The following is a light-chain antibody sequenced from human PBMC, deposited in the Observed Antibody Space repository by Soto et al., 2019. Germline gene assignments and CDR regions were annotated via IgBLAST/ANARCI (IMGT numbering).Light chain of an antibody. CDR2: GAS. CDR3: QQDGSSGT. V-gene: IGKV3-20*01. J-gene: IGKJ1*01. Sequence: EILFTQSLSTLSLSPGERATLSCRASQSVSNNSLAWYQQKPGQAPRLLIYGASNRATGIPDRFSGSGSGTDFTLTISRLEPDDFAVCYCQQDGSSGTFGQGTKVDI. CDR1: QSVSNNS.